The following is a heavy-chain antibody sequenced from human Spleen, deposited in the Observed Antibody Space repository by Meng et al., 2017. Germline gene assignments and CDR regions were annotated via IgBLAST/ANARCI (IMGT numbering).Heavy chain of an antibody. D-gene: IGHD6-13*01. V-gene: IGHV3-15*01. CDR3: ATGAAAADH. Sequence: GESLKISCEASGFTFSDYYMSWIRQAPGKGLEWVGRIKSNSDGGTTDYAAPVKGRFTISRDDSKNTLYLQMNSLITEDTAVYFCATGAAAADHWGQGTLVTVSS. CDR1: GFTFSDYY. J-gene: IGHJ4*02. CDR2: IKSNSDGGTT.